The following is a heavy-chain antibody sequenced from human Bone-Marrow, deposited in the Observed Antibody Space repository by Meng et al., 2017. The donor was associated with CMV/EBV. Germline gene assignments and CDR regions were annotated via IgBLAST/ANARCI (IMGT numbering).Heavy chain of an antibody. J-gene: IGHJ4*02. D-gene: IGHD4/OR15-4a*01. V-gene: IGHV3-48*04. Sequence: GESLKISCAASGFTFSSYSMNWVRQAPGKGLEWVSYISSSSSTIYYADSVKGRFTISRDNAKNSLYLQMNSLRAEDTAVYYCARVLRANAPDYWGQGTLGTVSS. CDR2: ISSSSSTI. CDR3: ARVLRANAPDY. CDR1: GFTFSSYS.